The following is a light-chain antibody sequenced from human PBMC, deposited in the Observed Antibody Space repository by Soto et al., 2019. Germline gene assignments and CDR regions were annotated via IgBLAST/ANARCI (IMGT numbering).Light chain of an antibody. CDR1: SSDVGGYDY. V-gene: IGLV2-11*01. CDR2: DVT. Sequence: QSALTQPRSVSGSPGQSVTISCTGTSSDVGGYDYVSWCQQHPGKAPKLLIYDVTRRPSGVPDRFSGSKSGNTASLTISGLQAEDEADYYFCSYAGAYTWMFGGGTKLTVL. J-gene: IGLJ3*02. CDR3: CSYAGAYTWM.